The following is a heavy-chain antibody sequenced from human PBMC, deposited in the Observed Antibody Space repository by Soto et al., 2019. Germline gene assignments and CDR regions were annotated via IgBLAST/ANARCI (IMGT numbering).Heavy chain of an antibody. CDR2: INSDGSRT. J-gene: IGHJ3*02. Sequence: EVQLVESGGGLVQPGGSLRLSCAASGFTFSSYWMHWVRQAPGKGLVWVSGINSDGSRTNYADSVKGRFTISRDNAKNSLYLQMNCLRAEETALYYCASGVRGAYGLDIWGQGTMVTVSS. V-gene: IGHV3-74*01. CDR3: ASGVRGAYGLDI. CDR1: GFTFSSYW. D-gene: IGHD3-16*01.